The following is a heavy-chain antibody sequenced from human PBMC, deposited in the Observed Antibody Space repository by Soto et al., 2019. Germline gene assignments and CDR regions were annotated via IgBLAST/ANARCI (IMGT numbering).Heavy chain of an antibody. CDR2: IYYSGST. CDR3: ARSYSSSWYGMDV. J-gene: IGHJ6*02. Sequence: SETLSLTCTVSGGSISSYYWSWIRQPPGKGLEWIGYIYYSGSTNYNPSLKSRVTISVDTSKNQFSLKLSSVTAADTAVYYCARSYSSSWYGMDVWGQGTAVTVSS. CDR1: GGSISSYY. D-gene: IGHD6-13*01. V-gene: IGHV4-59*01.